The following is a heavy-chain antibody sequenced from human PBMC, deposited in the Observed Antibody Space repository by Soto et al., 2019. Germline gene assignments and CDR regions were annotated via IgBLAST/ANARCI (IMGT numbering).Heavy chain of an antibody. V-gene: IGHV5-10-1*01. CDR2: IDPSDSYT. CDR1: GYSFTGYW. J-gene: IGHJ6*02. CDR3: ARHSSGYYFYYYYGMDV. Sequence: GESLKISCKGSGYSFTGYWISWVRQMPGKGLEWMGRIDPSDSYTNYSPSFQGHVTISADKSISTAYLQWSSLKASDTAMYYCARHSSGYYFYYYYGMDVWGQGTTVTVSS. D-gene: IGHD3-22*01.